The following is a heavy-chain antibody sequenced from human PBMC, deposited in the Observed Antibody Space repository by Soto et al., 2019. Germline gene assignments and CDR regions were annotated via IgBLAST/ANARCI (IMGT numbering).Heavy chain of an antibody. J-gene: IGHJ5*02. CDR2: IIPILGIA. Sequence: SVKVSCKDSGGTFNSYTISWVRQDTGQGLEWMGRIIPILGIANYAQKFQGRVTITADKSTSTAYMELSSLRSEDTAVYYCASLPIYCSSTSCYPWFDPGGQGTLVTVSS. CDR1: GGTFNSYT. V-gene: IGHV1-69*02. D-gene: IGHD2-2*01. CDR3: ASLPIYCSSTSCYPWFDP.